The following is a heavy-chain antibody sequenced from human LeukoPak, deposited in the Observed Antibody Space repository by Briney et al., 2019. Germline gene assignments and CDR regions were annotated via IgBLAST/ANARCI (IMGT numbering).Heavy chain of an antibody. CDR3: ARDHPYYYDLTGLDY. CDR2: ISYDGSNK. V-gene: IGHV3-30*03. D-gene: IGHD3-22*01. Sequence: GRSLRLSCAASGFTFSSYGMHWVRQAPGKGLEWVAVISYDGSNKYYADSVKGRFTISRDNSKNTLYLQMNSLRAEDTAVYYCARDHPYYYDLTGLDYWGQGTLVTVSS. CDR1: GFTFSSYG. J-gene: IGHJ4*02.